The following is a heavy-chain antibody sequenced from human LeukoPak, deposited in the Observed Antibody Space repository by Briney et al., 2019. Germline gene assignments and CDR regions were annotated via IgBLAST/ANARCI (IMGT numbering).Heavy chain of an antibody. CDR3: ARALYGAGLTYYYDSSDLAAYY. CDR1: GYTFTSYY. J-gene: IGHJ4*02. V-gene: IGHV1-46*01. Sequence: GASVKVSCKASGYTFTSYYMHWVRQAPGQGLEWMGIINPSGGSTSYAQKFQGRVTMTRDTSTSTVYMELISLRSEDTAVYYCARALYGAGLTYYYDSSDLAAYYWGQGTLVTVSS. CDR2: INPSGGST. D-gene: IGHD3-22*01.